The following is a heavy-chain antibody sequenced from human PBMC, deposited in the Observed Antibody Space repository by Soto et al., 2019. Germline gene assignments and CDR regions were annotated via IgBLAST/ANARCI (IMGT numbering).Heavy chain of an antibody. V-gene: IGHV3-33*08. Sequence: GGSLRLSCAASGFTFSSYAMSWVRQAPGKGLEWVAVIWYDGSNKYYADSVKGRFTISRDNSKNTLYLQMNSLRAEDTAVYYCLGYCSGGSCFDSGYWGQGTLVTVSS. CDR1: GFTFSSYA. J-gene: IGHJ4*02. D-gene: IGHD2-15*01. CDR3: LGYCSGGSCFDSGY. CDR2: IWYDGSNK.